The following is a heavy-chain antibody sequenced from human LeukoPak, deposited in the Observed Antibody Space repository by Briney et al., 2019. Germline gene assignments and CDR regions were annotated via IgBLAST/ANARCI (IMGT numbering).Heavy chain of an antibody. J-gene: IGHJ6*03. V-gene: IGHV1-2*06. CDR1: GYIFIGYY. CDR2: INPNSGGT. Sequence: ASVKVSCKASGYIFIGYYMHWVRQAPGKGLEWMGRINPNSGGTKYAQKFQGRVTMTRDTSISTVYMELSRLRSDDTAVYYCARGGLILRYFVDYYYYYMDVWGKGTTVTVSS. CDR3: ARGGLILRYFVDYYYYYMDV. D-gene: IGHD3-9*01.